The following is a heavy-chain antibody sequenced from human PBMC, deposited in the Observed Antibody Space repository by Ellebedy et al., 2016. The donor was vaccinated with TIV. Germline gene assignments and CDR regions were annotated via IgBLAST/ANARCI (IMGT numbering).Heavy chain of an antibody. Sequence: ASVKVSCKASGGTFSSYAISWVRQAPGQGLEWMGGIIPIFGTANYAQKFQGRVTITADESTSTAYMELSSLRSEDTAVYYCARVGGSYFSYYYGMDVWGQGTTVTVSS. D-gene: IGHD1-26*01. CDR1: GGTFSSYA. V-gene: IGHV1-69*13. J-gene: IGHJ6*02. CDR2: IIPIFGTA. CDR3: ARVGGSYFSYYYGMDV.